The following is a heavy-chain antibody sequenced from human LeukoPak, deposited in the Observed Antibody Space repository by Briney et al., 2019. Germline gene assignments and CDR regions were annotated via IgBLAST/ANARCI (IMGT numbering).Heavy chain of an antibody. D-gene: IGHD3-22*01. CDR1: GGSINSGDFH. V-gene: IGHV4-30-4*01. Sequence: SETLSLTCSVSGGSINSGDFHWSWVRQSPGKGLEWIGYINYRGSTDYNSSLKSRLIISVDTSKNHFSLKLNSVTAADTAVYHCASLGGYYNYWGQGRLVIVSS. CDR3: ASLGGYYNY. J-gene: IGHJ4*02. CDR2: INYRGST.